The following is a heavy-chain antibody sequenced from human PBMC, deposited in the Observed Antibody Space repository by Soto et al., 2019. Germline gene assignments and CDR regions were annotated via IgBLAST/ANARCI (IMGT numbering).Heavy chain of an antibody. Sequence: EVQVVESGGGSVQPGGSLRLSCAASGFTFSVYYMHWIRQVPGKGLFWVCRIKTDGSSADYADSVKGRFTISRDNAKNTLSLLMNSLTVEDTAVYYYARGLYGDSVGYDHWGQGALVTVSS. D-gene: IGHD4-17*01. CDR1: GFTFSVYY. V-gene: IGHV3-74*01. CDR3: ARGLYGDSVGYDH. CDR2: IKTDGSSA. J-gene: IGHJ4*02.